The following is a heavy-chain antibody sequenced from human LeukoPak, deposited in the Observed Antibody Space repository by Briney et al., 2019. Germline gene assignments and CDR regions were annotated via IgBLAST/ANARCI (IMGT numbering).Heavy chain of an antibody. J-gene: IGHJ3*02. CDR2: IYPDDSDT. CDR1: GYSFTSYW. CDR3: ARRSKSYSSGWYDAFDM. Sequence: GESLQISCKGSGYSFTSYWIGWVRQMPGKGLEWMGIIYPDDSDTRNSPSFQGQVTISADKSISTAYLQWSSLKASDTAMYYCARRSKSYSSGWYDAFDMWGQGTMVTVSS. V-gene: IGHV5-51*01. D-gene: IGHD6-19*01.